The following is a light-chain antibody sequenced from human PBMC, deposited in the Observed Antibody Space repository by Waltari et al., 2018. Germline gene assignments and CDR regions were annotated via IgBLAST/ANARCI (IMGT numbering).Light chain of an antibody. Sequence: SVLTPSPSVSAASGQKVSISCSGSRPNIGYIYVSWYQQPPGTAPKLLIYDYNKRPSGIPDRFSGSKSGTSATLGITGLQSGDEGDDYGGTWDSSLSAGRVFGRGTKVTV. CDR3: GTWDSSLSAGRV. J-gene: IGLJ6*01. CDR1: RPNIGYIY. CDR2: DYN. V-gene: IGLV1-51*01.